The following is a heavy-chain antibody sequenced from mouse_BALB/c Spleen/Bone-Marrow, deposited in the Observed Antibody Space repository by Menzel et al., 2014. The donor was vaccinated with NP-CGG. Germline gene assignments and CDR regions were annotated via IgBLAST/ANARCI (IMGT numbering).Heavy chain of an antibody. CDR3: ARIYYYGRDY. CDR2: INPSTGYT. J-gene: IGHJ2*01. D-gene: IGHD1-1*01. V-gene: IGHV1-7*01. Sequence: VQLHQSGAELAKPGASVKMSCKASGYTFTNYWMHWVKQRPGQGLEWIGYINPSTGYTEYNQKFKDKATLTADKSPSTAYMQLSSLTSEDSAVYYCARIYYYGRDYWGQGTTLTVSS. CDR1: GYTFTNYW.